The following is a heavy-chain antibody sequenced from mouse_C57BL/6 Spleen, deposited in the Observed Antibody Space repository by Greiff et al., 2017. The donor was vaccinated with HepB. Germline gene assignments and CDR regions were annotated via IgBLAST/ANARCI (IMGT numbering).Heavy chain of an antibody. CDR3: ARDSSYYGSSYDD. Sequence: EVQLVESGGGLVKPGGSLKLPCAASGFTFSSYAMSWVRQTPEKRLEWVATISDGGSYTYYPDNVKGRFTISRDNAKNNLYLQMSHLKSEDTAMYYCARDSSYYGSSYDDWGQGTTLTVSS. J-gene: IGHJ2*01. V-gene: IGHV5-4*01. CDR1: GFTFSSYA. D-gene: IGHD1-1*01. CDR2: ISDGGSYT.